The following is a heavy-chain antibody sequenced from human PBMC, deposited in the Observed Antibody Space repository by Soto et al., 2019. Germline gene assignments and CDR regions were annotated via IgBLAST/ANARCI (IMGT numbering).Heavy chain of an antibody. J-gene: IGHJ4*02. CDR3: ARERQWDPLPY. V-gene: IGHV1-18*01. D-gene: IGHD1-26*01. Sequence: QVQLVQSGAEVKKPGASVKVSCKGSGYTFTNYGITWVRQAPGQGLEWMGWVSAYNRNTNYAQKFQDRVTMTTDTSTSTAYMELRSLRSDDTAVYYCARERQWDPLPYWGQGTLLIVSP. CDR1: GYTFTNYG. CDR2: VSAYNRNT.